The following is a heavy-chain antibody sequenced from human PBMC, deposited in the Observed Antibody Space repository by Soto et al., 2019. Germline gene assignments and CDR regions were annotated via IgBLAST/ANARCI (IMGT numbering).Heavy chain of an antibody. CDR2: IRSKANSYAT. Sequence: GGSLRLSCAASGSTFSGSAMHWVRQASGKGLEWVGRIRSKANSYATAYAASVKGRFTISRDDSKNTAYLQMNSLKTEDTDVYYCTRSVNYYDSRGFDPWGQGTLVTVSS. V-gene: IGHV3-73*01. CDR3: TRSVNYYDSRGFDP. D-gene: IGHD3-22*01. CDR1: GSTFSGSA. J-gene: IGHJ5*02.